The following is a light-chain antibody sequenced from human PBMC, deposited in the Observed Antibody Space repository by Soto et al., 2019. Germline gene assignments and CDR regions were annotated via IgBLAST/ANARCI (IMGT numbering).Light chain of an antibody. CDR3: HQRQYWPPIT. CDR1: LSVSVY. CDR2: DAS. Sequence: VLTQSPATLSLTPGERATLHCRTSLSVSVYLDWYQQKPGQAPRLLISDASNRATGIPARFSGSGSGTDFTLTISSLEPEDFAVYYCHQRQYWPPITFAQGTRLEI. J-gene: IGKJ5*01. V-gene: IGKV3-11*01.